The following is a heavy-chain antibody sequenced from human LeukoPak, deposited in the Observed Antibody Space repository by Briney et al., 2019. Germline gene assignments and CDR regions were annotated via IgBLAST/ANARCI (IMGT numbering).Heavy chain of an antibody. J-gene: IGHJ4*02. CDR3: ARVPPALWFGELSPPIDY. CDR2: MNPNSGNT. D-gene: IGHD3-10*01. CDR1: GYTFTSYD. Sequence: ASVKVSCKASGYTFTSYDINWVRQATGQGLEWMGWMNPNSGNTGYAQKFQGRVTMTRNTSISTAYMELSSLRSEDTAVYYCARVPPALWFGELSPPIDYWGQGTLVTVSS. V-gene: IGHV1-8*01.